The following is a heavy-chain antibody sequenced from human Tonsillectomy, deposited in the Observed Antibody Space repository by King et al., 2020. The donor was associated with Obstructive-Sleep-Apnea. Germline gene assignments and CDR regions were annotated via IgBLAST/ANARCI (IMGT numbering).Heavy chain of an antibody. CDR2: INPSRGAT. J-gene: IGHJ4*02. D-gene: IGHD2-15*01. CDR3: ARVRYCSAGSCYSEADY. V-gene: IGHV1-46*03. Sequence: QLVQSGAEVRKPGASVKLSCKASGYTFINYDMHWVRQAPGQGLEWIGTINPSRGATSYAQKFQGRVTVTRDTSTSTVYMGLSSLRSEDTALYYCARVRYCSAGSCYSEADYWGQGTLLTVSS. CDR1: GYTFINYD.